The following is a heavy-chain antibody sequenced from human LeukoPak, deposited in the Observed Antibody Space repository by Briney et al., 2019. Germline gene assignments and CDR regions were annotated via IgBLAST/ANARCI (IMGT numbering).Heavy chain of an antibody. D-gene: IGHD1-26*01. CDR1: GGSISSGSYY. Sequence: SETLSLTCTVSGGSISSGSYYWSWIRQPAGKGLEWIGRIYTSGSTNYNPSLKSRVTISVDTSKNQFSLKLSSVTAADTAVYYCARASGSPRDYWGQGTLVTVSS. V-gene: IGHV4-61*02. CDR3: ARASGSPRDY. J-gene: IGHJ4*02. CDR2: IYTSGST.